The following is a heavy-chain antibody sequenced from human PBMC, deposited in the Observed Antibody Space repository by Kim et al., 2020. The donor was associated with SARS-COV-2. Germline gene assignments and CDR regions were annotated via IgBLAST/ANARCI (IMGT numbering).Heavy chain of an antibody. Sequence: GGSLRLSCAASGFTFSSYGMHWVRQAPGKGLEWVAVIWYDGSNKYYADSVKGRFTISRDNSKNTLYLQMNSLRAEDTAVYYCAREGRWLQSPGGGDYYGMDVWGQGTTVTVSS. CDR3: AREGRWLQSPGGGDYYGMDV. J-gene: IGHJ6*02. D-gene: IGHD5-12*01. V-gene: IGHV3-33*01. CDR2: IWYDGSNK. CDR1: GFTFSSYG.